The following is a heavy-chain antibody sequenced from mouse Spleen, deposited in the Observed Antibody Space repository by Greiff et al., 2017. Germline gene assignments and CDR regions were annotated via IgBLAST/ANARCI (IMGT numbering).Heavy chain of an antibody. CDR3: ARKGPITLDY. J-gene: IGHJ2*01. CDR2: INPSNGGT. CDR1: GYTFTSYW. D-gene: IGHD1-1*01. Sequence: VKLVESGTELVKPGASVKLSCKASGYTFTSYWMHWVKQRPGQGLEWIGNINPSNGGTNYNEKFKSKATLTVDKSSSTAYMQLSSLTSEDSAVYYCARKGPITLDYWGQGTTLTVSS. V-gene: IGHV1-53*01.